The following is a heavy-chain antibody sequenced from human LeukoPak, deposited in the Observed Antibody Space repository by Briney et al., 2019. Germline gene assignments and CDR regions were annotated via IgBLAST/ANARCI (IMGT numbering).Heavy chain of an antibody. V-gene: IGHV3-49*03. CDR2: IRSKAYGGTT. D-gene: IGHD6-19*01. CDR3: TRGGEFGRLVGGVFYFDY. Sequence: GGSLRLSCTASGFTFGDYAMSWFRQAPGKGLEWVGFIRSKAYGGTTEYAASVKGRFTISRDDSKSIAHLQMNSLKTEDTAVYYCTRGGEFGRLVGGVFYFDYWGQGTLVTVSS. CDR1: GFTFGDYA. J-gene: IGHJ4*02.